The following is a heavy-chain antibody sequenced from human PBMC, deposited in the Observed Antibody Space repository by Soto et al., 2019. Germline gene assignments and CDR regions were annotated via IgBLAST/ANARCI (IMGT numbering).Heavy chain of an antibody. CDR1: GGCISGYF. D-gene: IGHD1-1*01. J-gene: IGHJ3*02. Sequence: ELLSLTGIDSGGCISGYFWSWIRQPPGKGLEWIGHIYYGGNTNYEPSLESRLTMSVDTSKKQISLMLRSVTAADTAVYYCARARSGYNIDAFDIWGQGTMVTVSS. CDR2: IYYGGNT. CDR3: ARARSGYNIDAFDI. V-gene: IGHV4-59*01.